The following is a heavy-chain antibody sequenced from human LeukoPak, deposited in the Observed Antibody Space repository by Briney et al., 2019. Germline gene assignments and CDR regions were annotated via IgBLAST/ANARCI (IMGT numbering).Heavy chain of an antibody. CDR3: ARAQGSRVADLDY. Sequence: PGRSLRLSCAASGFTFSSYAMHWVRQAPGKGLEWVAVISYDGSNKYYADSVKGRFTISRDNSKNTLYLQMNSLRAEDTAVYYCARAQGSRVADLDYWGQGTLVTVSS. V-gene: IGHV3-30-3*01. D-gene: IGHD6-19*01. CDR2: ISYDGSNK. J-gene: IGHJ4*02. CDR1: GFTFSSYA.